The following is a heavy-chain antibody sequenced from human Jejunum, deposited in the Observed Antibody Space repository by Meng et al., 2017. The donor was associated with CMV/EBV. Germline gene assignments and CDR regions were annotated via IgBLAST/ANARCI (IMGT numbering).Heavy chain of an antibody. CDR1: GFTFTDYY. CDR2: AKPKSYTT. J-gene: IGHJ4*02. Sequence: DVQLVESGGGFVQPGGSLRLSCSASGFTFTDYYMDWVRQAPGKGLEWVGRAKPKSYTTQHAASVEGRFTISRDDSKSTLYLQMNSLKAEDTAMYYCTTDLNGGSYEHNGYWGQGTLVTVSS. D-gene: IGHD2-15*01. V-gene: IGHV3-72*01. CDR3: TTDLNGGSYEHNGY.